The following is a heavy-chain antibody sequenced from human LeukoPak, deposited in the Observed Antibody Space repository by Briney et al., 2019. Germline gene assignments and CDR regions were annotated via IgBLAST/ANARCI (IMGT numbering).Heavy chain of an antibody. CDR2: IYHSGST. CDR1: GYSISSGYY. Sequence: SETLSLTCTVSGYSISSGYYWGWFRQPPGKGLEWIGSIYHSGSTYYNPSLKRRVTISVDTSKNQFSLKLSSVTAADTAVYYCARAAYCTNGVCYGNDYWGQGTLVTVSS. V-gene: IGHV4-38-2*02. CDR3: ARAAYCTNGVCYGNDY. D-gene: IGHD2-8*01. J-gene: IGHJ4*02.